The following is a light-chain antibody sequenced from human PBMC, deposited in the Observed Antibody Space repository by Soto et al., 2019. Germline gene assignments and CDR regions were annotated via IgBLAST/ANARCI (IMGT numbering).Light chain of an antibody. Sequence: EIVLTQSPGTLSLSPEERATLSCRASQSVSSSYLAWYQQKPGQAPRPLIYGASSRAIGIPDRFSGSGSGTDFTLTISGLEPEDFAVYYCQQFGSSPWTFGQGTKVEIK. CDR1: QSVSSSY. J-gene: IGKJ1*01. CDR2: GAS. V-gene: IGKV3-20*01. CDR3: QQFGSSPWT.